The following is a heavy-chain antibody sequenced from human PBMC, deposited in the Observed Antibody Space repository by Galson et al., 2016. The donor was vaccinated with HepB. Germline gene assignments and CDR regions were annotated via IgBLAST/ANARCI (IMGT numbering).Heavy chain of an antibody. V-gene: IGHV1-18*01. D-gene: IGHD6-19*01. CDR3: ARGFSSGWTSSFDY. CDR2: ISTYDGDT. J-gene: IGHJ4*02. CDR1: GYTFRSYG. Sequence: SVKVSCKASGYTFRSYGLSWVRQAPGQGLEWMGWISTYDGDTKYAQKFQGRVTLTTDTSTSTAYMELRSLISDDTAVYYCARGFSSGWTSSFDYWGQGTLVTVSS.